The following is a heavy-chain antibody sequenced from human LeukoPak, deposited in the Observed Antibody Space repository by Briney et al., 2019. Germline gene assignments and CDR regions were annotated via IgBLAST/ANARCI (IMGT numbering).Heavy chain of an antibody. CDR2: IKDDGSTT. J-gene: IGHJ4*02. CDR1: GFTFSSYA. V-gene: IGHV3-74*01. Sequence: GGSLRLSCAASGFTFSSYAMHWVRQPPGKGLVWVSRIKDDGSTTTYADSVKGRFTVSRDNAKNTLYLQMNSLRAEDTAVYYCARERKYDSNFDYWGQGTLVTVSS. CDR3: ARERKYDSNFDY. D-gene: IGHD1-1*01.